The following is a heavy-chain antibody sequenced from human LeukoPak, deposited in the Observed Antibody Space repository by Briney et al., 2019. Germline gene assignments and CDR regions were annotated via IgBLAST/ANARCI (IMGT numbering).Heavy chain of an antibody. CDR2: IWYDGSNK. Sequence: PGGSLRLSCAASGFTFSSYGMHWVRQAPGKGLEWVAVIWYDGSNKYYPDSAKGRFTISRDDSKNTLYLQMDSLRAEDAAVYYCARDSGPLDTWGQGALVTVSS. CDR3: ARDSGPLDT. V-gene: IGHV3-33*01. J-gene: IGHJ5*02. D-gene: IGHD1-1*01. CDR1: GFTFSSYG.